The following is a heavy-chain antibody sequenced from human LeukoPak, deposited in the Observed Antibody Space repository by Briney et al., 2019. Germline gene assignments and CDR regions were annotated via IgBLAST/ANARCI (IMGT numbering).Heavy chain of an antibody. V-gene: IGHV4-59*01. CDR1: GGSISSYY. Sequence: ASETLSLTCTVSGGSISSYYWSWIRQPPGKGLEWIGYIYYSGSTNYNPSLKSRVTISVDTSKNQFSLKLSSVTAADTAVYYCARMYNWNYFHYMDVWGKGTTVTVSS. CDR3: ARMYNWNYFHYMDV. CDR2: IYYSGST. D-gene: IGHD1-20*01. J-gene: IGHJ6*03.